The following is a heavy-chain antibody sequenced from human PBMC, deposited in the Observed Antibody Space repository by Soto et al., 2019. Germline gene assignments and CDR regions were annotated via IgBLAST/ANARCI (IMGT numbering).Heavy chain of an antibody. D-gene: IGHD5-18*01. CDR2: INPSVGST. CDR3: ASGSVDTAMVNY. CDR1: GYTFTSYY. J-gene: IGHJ4*02. V-gene: IGHV1-46*01. Sequence: QVQLVQSGAEVKKPGASVKVSCKASGYTFTSYYMHWVRQAPGQGLEWMGIINPSVGSTSYAQKFQGRVTMTRDTSTSTVYMELSSLRSEDTAVYYCASGSVDTAMVNYWGQGTLVTVSS.